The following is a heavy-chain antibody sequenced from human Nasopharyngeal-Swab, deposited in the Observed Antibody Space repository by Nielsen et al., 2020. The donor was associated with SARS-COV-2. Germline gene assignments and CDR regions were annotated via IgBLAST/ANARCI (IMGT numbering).Heavy chain of an antibody. CDR1: GYTFTSYY. D-gene: IGHD5-18*01. Sequence: ASVKVSCKASGYTFTSYYMHWVRQAPGQRLEWMGWINAGNGNTKYSQKFQGRVTITRDTSASTAYMELSSLRSEDTAVYYCAREGGYSYGPIDYWGQGTLVTVSS. CDR3: AREGGYSYGPIDY. CDR2: INAGNGNT. J-gene: IGHJ4*02. V-gene: IGHV1-3*01.